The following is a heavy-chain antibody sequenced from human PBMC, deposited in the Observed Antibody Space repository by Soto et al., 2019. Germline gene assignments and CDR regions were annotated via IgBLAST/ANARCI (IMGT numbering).Heavy chain of an antibody. V-gene: IGHV2-5*02. J-gene: IGHJ2*01. CDR1: GFSLSTSGVG. CDR2: IYWDDDK. D-gene: IGHD3-16*02. CDR3: ALAELYDYVGGSYRRWWYFDL. Sequence: QITLKESGPTLVKPTQTLTLTCTFSGFSLSTSGVGVGWIRQPPGKALEWLALIYWDDDKRYSPSLKSRLTPTDDTPKNRVVLTMTNMDPVDTATYYCALAELYDYVGGSYRRWWYFDLWGRGTLVTVSS.